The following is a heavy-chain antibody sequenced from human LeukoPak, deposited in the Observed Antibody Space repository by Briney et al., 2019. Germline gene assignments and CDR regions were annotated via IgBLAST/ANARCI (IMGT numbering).Heavy chain of an antibody. CDR3: ARAGGYASSWAY. CDR1: GFTFSSYW. D-gene: IGHD5-12*01. J-gene: IGHJ4*02. CDR2: IKPDGSEK. V-gene: IGHV3-7*01. Sequence: GGSLRLSCAASGFTFSSYWMSWVRQAPGKGLEWVANIKPDGSEKNYVDSVKGRFTISRDNAKNSLDLQMNSLRGEDTAMYYCARAGGYASSWAYWGQGTLVTVSS.